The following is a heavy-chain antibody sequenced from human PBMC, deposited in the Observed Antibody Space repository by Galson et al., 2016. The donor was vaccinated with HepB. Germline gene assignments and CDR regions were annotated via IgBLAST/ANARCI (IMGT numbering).Heavy chain of an antibody. CDR1: GYTFTING. J-gene: IGHJ3*01. V-gene: IGHV1-3*01. D-gene: IGHD3-16*01. CDR3: ARDRDYEVNGFDV. CDR2: ISADNAYT. Sequence: SVKVSCKASGYTFTINGLHWVRQAPGQGLEWMAWISADNAYTSYSQRFQDRLTITRDTSASTAYMELSSLRSEDTAVYYCARDRDYEVNGFDVWGQGTMVTVSS.